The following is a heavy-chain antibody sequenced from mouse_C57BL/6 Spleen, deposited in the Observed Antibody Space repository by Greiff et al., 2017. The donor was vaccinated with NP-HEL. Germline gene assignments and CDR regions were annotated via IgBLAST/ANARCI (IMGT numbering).Heavy chain of an antibody. D-gene: IGHD2-3*01. Sequence: QVQLKESGAELVRPGASVTLSCKASGYTFTDYEMHWVKQTPVHGLEWIGAIDPETGGTAYNQKFKGKAILTADKSSSTAYMELRSLTSEDSAVYYCTRTDGYPFAYWGQGTLVTVSA. CDR3: TRTDGYPFAY. V-gene: IGHV1-15*01. CDR2: IDPETGGT. CDR1: GYTFTDYE. J-gene: IGHJ3*01.